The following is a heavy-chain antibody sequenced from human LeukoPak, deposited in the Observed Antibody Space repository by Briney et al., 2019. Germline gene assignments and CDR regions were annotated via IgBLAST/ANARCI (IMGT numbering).Heavy chain of an antibody. J-gene: IGHJ4*02. Sequence: ASVKVSCKASGYTFTSYGISWVRQAPGQGLEWMGWISAYNGNTNYAQKLQGRVTMTTDTSTSTAYMELRSLRSDGTAVYYCAVTGYCSSTSCYDDYWGQGTLVTVSS. V-gene: IGHV1-18*01. CDR3: AVTGYCSSTSCYDDY. CDR2: ISAYNGNT. CDR1: GYTFTSYG. D-gene: IGHD2-2*01.